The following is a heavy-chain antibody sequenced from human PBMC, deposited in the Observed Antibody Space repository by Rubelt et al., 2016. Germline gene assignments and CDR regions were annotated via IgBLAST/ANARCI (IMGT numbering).Heavy chain of an antibody. CDR2: IIPILGIA. Sequence: QVQLVQSGAEVKKPGSSVKVSCKASGGTFSSYAISWVRQAPGQGLEWMGRIIPILGIANYAQKCEGRVTITADKSTSTAYMELSSLRSEDTAVYYCAREANTYYYMDVWGKGTTVTVSS. V-gene: IGHV1-69*04. CDR1: GGTFSSYA. CDR3: AREANTYYYMDV. J-gene: IGHJ6*03.